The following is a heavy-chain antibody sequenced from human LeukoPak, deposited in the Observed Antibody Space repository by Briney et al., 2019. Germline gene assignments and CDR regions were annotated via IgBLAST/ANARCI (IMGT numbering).Heavy chain of an antibody. J-gene: IGHJ4*02. D-gene: IGHD6-19*01. CDR1: GFTFSTYA. Sequence: GGSLRLSGAASGFTFSTYAMSWVRQPPGKGLEWVSGISGSSSHTEDADPVKGRFTISRDNSKNTLFLQMNNLRVEDTALYYCTKEYDKTNRSPQWGFDSWGQGTLVTVSS. CDR2: ISGSSSHT. CDR3: TKEYDKTNRSPQWGFDS. V-gene: IGHV3-23*01.